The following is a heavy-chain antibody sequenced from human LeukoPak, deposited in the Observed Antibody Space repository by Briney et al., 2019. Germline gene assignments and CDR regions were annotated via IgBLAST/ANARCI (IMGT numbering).Heavy chain of an antibody. CDR1: GYTFTSYG. D-gene: IGHD4-17*01. J-gene: IGHJ4*02. Sequence: GASVKVSCKASGYTFTSYGISWVRQAPGQGLEWMGWISAYNGNTNYAQKLQGRVTMTTDTSTSTAYMELRSLRSDDTAVYYCARGTALNDYGDSSDDWGQGTLVTVSS. CDR3: ARGTALNDYGDSSDD. CDR2: ISAYNGNT. V-gene: IGHV1-18*01.